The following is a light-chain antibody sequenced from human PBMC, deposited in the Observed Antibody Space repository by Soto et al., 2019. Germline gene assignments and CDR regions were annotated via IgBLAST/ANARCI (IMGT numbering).Light chain of an antibody. CDR1: QSVSSN. CDR3: QQYNEWPPFT. CDR2: GAS. Sequence: EIVMTQSPATLSVSPGERATLSCRARQSVSSNLAWYQQKPGQAPRLLIYGASTRATGIPARFSGSVSGTEFTLTISSLQSEDFAVYYCQQYNEWPPFTFGQGTRLEIK. J-gene: IGKJ5*01. V-gene: IGKV3-15*01.